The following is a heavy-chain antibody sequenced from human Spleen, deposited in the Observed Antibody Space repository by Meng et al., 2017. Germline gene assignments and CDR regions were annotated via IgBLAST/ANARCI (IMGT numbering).Heavy chain of an antibody. CDR2: IWYDGSNK. CDR1: GFTFSSYG. Sequence: GESLKISCAASGFTFSSYGMHWVRQAPGKGLEWVAVIWYDGSNKYYADSVKGRFTISRDNSKNTLYLQMNSLRAEDTAVYYCARDRGHFDSSGYPYFDYWGQGTLVTVSS. J-gene: IGHJ4*02. D-gene: IGHD3-22*01. V-gene: IGHV3-33*01. CDR3: ARDRGHFDSSGYPYFDY.